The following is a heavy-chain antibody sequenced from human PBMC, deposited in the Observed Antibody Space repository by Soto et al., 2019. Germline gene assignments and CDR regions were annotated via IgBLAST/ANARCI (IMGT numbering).Heavy chain of an antibody. CDR3: ARDEGLGDYVWGRGGDYYGMDV. D-gene: IGHD3-16*01. Sequence: ASVKVSCKASGYTFTGYYMHWVRQAPGQGLEWMGWINPNSGGTNYAQKFQGWVTTTRDTSISTAYMELSRLRSDDTAVYYCARDEGLGDYVWGRGGDYYGMDVWGQGTTVTVSS. J-gene: IGHJ6*02. CDR2: INPNSGGT. V-gene: IGHV1-2*04. CDR1: GYTFTGYY.